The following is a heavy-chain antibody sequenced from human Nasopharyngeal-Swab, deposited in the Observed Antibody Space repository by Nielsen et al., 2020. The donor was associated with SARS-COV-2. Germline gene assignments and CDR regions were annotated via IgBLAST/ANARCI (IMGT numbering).Heavy chain of an antibody. J-gene: IGHJ5*02. V-gene: IGHV3-21*01. Sequence: GGSLRLSCAASGFTFSSYSMNWVRQAPGKGLEWVSSISSSSSYIYYADSVKGRFTISRDNAKNSLYLQMNSLRAEDTAVYYCAREEAGYSSGWNNWFDPWGQGTLVTVSS. D-gene: IGHD6-19*01. CDR1: GFTFSSYS. CDR3: AREEAGYSSGWNNWFDP. CDR2: ISSSSSYI.